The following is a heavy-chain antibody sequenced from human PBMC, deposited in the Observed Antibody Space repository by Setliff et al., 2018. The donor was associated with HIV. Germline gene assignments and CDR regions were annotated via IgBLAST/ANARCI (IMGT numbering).Heavy chain of an antibody. Sequence: ASVKVSCKASGYTFTSYGISWVRQAPGQGLEWMGWISAYNGNTNYAQTLQGRVTMTTDTSTSTAYMELRSLRSDDTAVYYCAREYYDFWSGYSDAFHIWGQGTTVTVS. J-gene: IGHJ3*02. V-gene: IGHV1-18*01. CDR1: GYTFTSYG. CDR2: ISAYNGNT. D-gene: IGHD3-3*01. CDR3: AREYYDFWSGYSDAFHI.